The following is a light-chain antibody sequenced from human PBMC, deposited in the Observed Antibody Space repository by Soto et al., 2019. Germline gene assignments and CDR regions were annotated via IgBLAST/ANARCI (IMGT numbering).Light chain of an antibody. J-gene: IGLJ1*01. CDR2: EVS. Sequence: ALTQPPSASGSAGQSVTISCTGTSSDVGGYNYVSWYQQHPGKAPKLMIYEVSKRPSGVPDRFSGSKSGNTASLTVSGLQAEDEADYYCSSYAGSNRVFGTGTKVTVL. V-gene: IGLV2-8*01. CDR1: SSDVGGYNY. CDR3: SSYAGSNRV.